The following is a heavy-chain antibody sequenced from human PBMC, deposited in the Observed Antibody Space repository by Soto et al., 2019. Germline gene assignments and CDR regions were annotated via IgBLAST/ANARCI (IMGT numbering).Heavy chain of an antibody. D-gene: IGHD3-3*01. CDR3: ARRARVTILDWSSYYLYGMVI. CDR2: MNHNSGNT. J-gene: IGHJ6*04. CDR1: GYTFTSYD. V-gene: IGHV1-8*01. Sequence: ASVKVSCKASGYTFTSYDINWVRQAARQGLEWMGWMNHNSGNTGYAQKFQGRVTMTRNTSISTAYMELSRLRSEDTAVYYCARRARVTILDWSSYYLYGMVIWDK.